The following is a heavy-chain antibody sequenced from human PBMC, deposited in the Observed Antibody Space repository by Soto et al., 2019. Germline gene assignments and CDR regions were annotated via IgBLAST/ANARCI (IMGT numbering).Heavy chain of an antibody. CDR3: AKVGSSSLSPHYYFDL. J-gene: IGHJ4*02. CDR1: GFTFNNYA. D-gene: IGHD2-2*01. V-gene: IGHV3-23*01. Sequence: EVQLLESGGGLVQPGGSLRLSCAASGFTFNNYAMGWVRQAPGKGLEWVSAITDSGDDTYYIDSVKGRFTISRDNSKSTLYLQMNRLRAEDTAIYYCAKVGSSSLSPHYYFDLWGQGTLVTVSS. CDR2: ITDSGDDT.